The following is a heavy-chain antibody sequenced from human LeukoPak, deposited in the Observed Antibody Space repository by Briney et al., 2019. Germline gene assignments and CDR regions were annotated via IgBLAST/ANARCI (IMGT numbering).Heavy chain of an antibody. CDR2: ISYDGSNK. CDR1: GFTFSSYG. J-gene: IGHJ4*02. D-gene: IGHD6-13*01. Sequence: GRSLRLSCAASGFTFSSYGVHWVRQAPGKGLEWVAVISYDGSNKYYADSVKGRFTISRDNSKNTLYLQMNSLRAEDTAVYYCAKEKSIAAAGVFDYWGQGTLVTVSS. V-gene: IGHV3-30*18. CDR3: AKEKSIAAAGVFDY.